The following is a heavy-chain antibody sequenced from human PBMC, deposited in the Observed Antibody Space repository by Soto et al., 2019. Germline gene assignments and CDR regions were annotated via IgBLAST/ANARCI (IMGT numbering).Heavy chain of an antibody. CDR1: GGSISSSSYY. V-gene: IGHV4-39*01. CDR2: IYYSGST. CDR3: ATPSPSSTSCYSCGWFDP. Sequence: SETLSLTCTVSGGSISSSSYYWGWIRQPPGKGLEWIGSIYYSGSTYYNPSLKSRVTISVDTSKNQFSLKLSSVTAADTAVYYCATPSPSSTSCYSCGWFDPWGRGTLVTVSS. D-gene: IGHD2-2*02. J-gene: IGHJ5*02.